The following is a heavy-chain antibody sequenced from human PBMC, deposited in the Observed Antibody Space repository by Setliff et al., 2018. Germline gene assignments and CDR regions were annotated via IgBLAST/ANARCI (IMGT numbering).Heavy chain of an antibody. Sequence: PGESLKISCKGSGYSFSTCWIGWARQMPGKGLEWMGIIYPGDSITRYSPSFQGQVTISVDKSINTAYLQWSSLRASDTAIYYCARHPYYYGSGTYLDNNNRWFDPWGQGTLVTVSS. CDR1: GYSFSTCW. CDR3: ARHPYYYGSGTYLDNNNRWFDP. J-gene: IGHJ5*02. V-gene: IGHV5-51*01. D-gene: IGHD3-10*01. CDR2: IYPGDSIT.